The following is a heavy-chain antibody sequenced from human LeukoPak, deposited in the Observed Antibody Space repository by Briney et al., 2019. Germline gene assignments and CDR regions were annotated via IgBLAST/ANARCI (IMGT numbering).Heavy chain of an antibody. D-gene: IGHD1-20*01. CDR2: IYCSGST. CDR3: ARQALVLTGTPFDY. V-gene: IGHV4-39*01. CDR1: GGSISSSSYY. Sequence: PSGTLSLTCTVSGGSISSSSYYWGWIRQPPGKGLEWIGSIYCSGSTYYNPSLKSRVTISVDTSKNQFSLKLSSVTAADTAVYYCARQALVLTGTPFDYWGQGTLVTVSS. J-gene: IGHJ4*02.